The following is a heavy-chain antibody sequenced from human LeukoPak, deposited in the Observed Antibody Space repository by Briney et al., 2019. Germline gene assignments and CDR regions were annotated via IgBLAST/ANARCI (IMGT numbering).Heavy chain of an antibody. CDR2: INPSGGST. V-gene: IGHV1-46*01. J-gene: IGHJ4*02. D-gene: IGHD6-6*01. CDR3: ARDTKQLVADY. Sequence: ASVKVSCKASGYTFTSYYMHWVRQAPGQGLEWMGIINPSGGSTSYAQKFQGRVTMTRDMSTSTVYMELSSLRSEDTAVYYCARDTKQLVADYWGQGTLVTVSS. CDR1: GYTFTSYY.